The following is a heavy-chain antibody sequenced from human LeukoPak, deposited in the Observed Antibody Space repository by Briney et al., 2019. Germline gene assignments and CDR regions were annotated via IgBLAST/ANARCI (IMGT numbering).Heavy chain of an antibody. Sequence: SGGSLRLSCVASGFTFSGFAMSWVRRTPGEGLEWVSGISGSGDNTLYADSVKGRFTISRDNSKNTLYLEMNSLRAEDTAIYYCAKMKGHPLPKYYMDVWGQGTTVTVSS. J-gene: IGHJ6*01. CDR3: AKMKGHPLPKYYMDV. V-gene: IGHV3-23*01. D-gene: IGHD1-26*01. CDR1: GFTFSGFA. CDR2: ISGSGDNT.